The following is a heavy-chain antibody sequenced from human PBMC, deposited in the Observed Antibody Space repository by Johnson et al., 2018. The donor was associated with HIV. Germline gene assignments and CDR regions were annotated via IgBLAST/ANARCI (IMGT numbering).Heavy chain of an antibody. J-gene: IGHJ3*02. D-gene: IGHD5-12*01. CDR2: IYSGGST. Sequence: MLLVESGGGLVQPGGSLRLSCAASGFTVIGNYMSWVRQAPGKGLEWVSVIYSGGSTYYADSVKGRFTISRDNARNSLYLQMNSLRAEDTAVYYCARGGLTAFDIWGQGTMVTVSS. CDR3: ARGGLTAFDI. CDR1: GFTVIGNY. V-gene: IGHV3-66*01.